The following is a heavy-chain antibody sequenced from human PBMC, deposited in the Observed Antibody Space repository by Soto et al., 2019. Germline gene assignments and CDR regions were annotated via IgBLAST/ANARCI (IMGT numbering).Heavy chain of an antibody. D-gene: IGHD3-3*01. CDR2: IYPGDSDT. J-gene: IGHJ2*01. CDR3: ARQYYDFWGGSYTGSSYFDL. V-gene: IGHV5-51*01. Sequence: PGESLKISCHGSGYTFTEYWIGWVRQMPGKGLAGMGIIYPGDSDTKYRPSFRGQVTISVDKYISTAYLQWSSLKASDTAMYYCARQYYDFWGGSYTGSSYFDLWGRGTLVTVSS. CDR1: GYTFTEYW.